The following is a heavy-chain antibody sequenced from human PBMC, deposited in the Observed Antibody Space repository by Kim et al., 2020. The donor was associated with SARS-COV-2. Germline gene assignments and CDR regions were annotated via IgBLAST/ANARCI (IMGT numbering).Heavy chain of an antibody. J-gene: IGHJ6*02. V-gene: IGHV1-69*13. CDR3: ASSGGCSGGSCYSYYYYGMDV. CDR2: IIPIFGTA. CDR1: GGTFSSYA. D-gene: IGHD2-15*01. Sequence: SVKVSCKASGGTFSSYAISWVRQAPGQGLEWMGGIIPIFGTANYAQKFQGRVTITADESTSTAYMELSSLRSEDTAVYYCASSGGCSGGSCYSYYYYGMDVWGQGTTFTVSS.